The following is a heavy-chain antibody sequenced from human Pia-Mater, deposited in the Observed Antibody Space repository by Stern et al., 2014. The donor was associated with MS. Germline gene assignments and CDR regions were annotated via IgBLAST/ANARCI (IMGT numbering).Heavy chain of an antibody. CDR1: GGAMTTYY. V-gene: IGHV4-4*07. CDR3: ARGVAGSYYNKWFDP. D-gene: IGHD3-10*01. J-gene: IGHJ5*02. Sequence: QVQLVESGPGLVKPSETLSLTCTVSGGAMTTYYWTWIRQPAGKGLEWIGRVYTSGGTNYNPSLESRVTVSVDTSKPQFYLDLRSVTAADTAVYYCARGVAGSYYNKWFDPWGQGILVTVSS. CDR2: VYTSGGT.